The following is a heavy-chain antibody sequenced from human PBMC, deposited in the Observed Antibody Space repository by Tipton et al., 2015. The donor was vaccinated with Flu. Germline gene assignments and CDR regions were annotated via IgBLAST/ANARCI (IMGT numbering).Heavy chain of an antibody. CDR1: GYSISSGYH. CDR3: ARRGPTVTTSSGWYFEL. J-gene: IGHJ2*01. Sequence: TLSLTCAVSGYSISSGYHWGWIRQPPGKGLEWIGSIYHSGVTFYSPSLRSRVTISVDTSKNQFSLNLRSVTAADTAVYYCARRGPTVTTSSGWYFELWGRGARVTVSS. V-gene: IGHV4-38-2*01. CDR2: IYHSGVT. D-gene: IGHD4-17*01.